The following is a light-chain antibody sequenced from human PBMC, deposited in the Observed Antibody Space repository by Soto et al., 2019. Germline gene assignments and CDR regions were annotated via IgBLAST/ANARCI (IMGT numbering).Light chain of an antibody. CDR2: GNN. V-gene: IGLV1-40*01. J-gene: IGLJ2*01. CDR3: QSYDSSLSGVV. Sequence: QAVVTQPPSASGAPGQSVTISCTGSTSNLGAGYDVHWYQHLPGTAPKLLIYGNNNRPSGVPDRFSGSKSGTSASLAITGLQTEDEADYYCQSYDSSLSGVVFGGGTKVTVL. CDR1: TSNLGAGYD.